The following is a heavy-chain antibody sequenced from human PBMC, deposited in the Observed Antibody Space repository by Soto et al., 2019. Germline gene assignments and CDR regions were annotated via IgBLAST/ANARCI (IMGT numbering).Heavy chain of an antibody. CDR3: ARGGDGSGSESVFDI. CDR1: GGTFSSYT. D-gene: IGHD3-22*01. CDR2: TIPILDIT. V-gene: IGHV1-69*02. J-gene: IGHJ3*02. Sequence: GASVKVSCKASGGTFSSYTISWVRQAPGQGLEWMGRTIPILDITDYAQKFQGRVSITADKSTTTAYMELSSLKFEDTAVYYCARGGDGSGSESVFDIWGQGAMVTVSS.